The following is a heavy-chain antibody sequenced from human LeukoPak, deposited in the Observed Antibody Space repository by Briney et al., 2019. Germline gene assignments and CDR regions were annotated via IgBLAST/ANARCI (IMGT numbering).Heavy chain of an antibody. CDR2: ISYDGSNK. CDR1: RFTFSSYG. D-gene: IGHD5-24*01. J-gene: IGHJ4*02. V-gene: IGHV3-30*18. CDR3: AKDAQRWLHVYYFDY. Sequence: GRSLRLSCAASRFTFSSYGVHWVCQAQGKGLEWVAVISYDGSNKYYADSVKGRFTISRDNSKNTLYLQMNSLRAEDTAVYYCAKDAQRWLHVYYFDYWGQGPLVTVSS.